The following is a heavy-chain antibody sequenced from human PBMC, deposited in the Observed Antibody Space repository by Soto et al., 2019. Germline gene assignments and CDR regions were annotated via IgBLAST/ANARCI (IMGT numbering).Heavy chain of an antibody. CDR3: AKVQFFYFDF. CDR2: ISGSAGNT. J-gene: IGHJ4*02. CDR1: CFTYSRYP. Sequence: PGGSLRLSCAASCFTYSRYPMSWVRQAPGKGLEWVSTISGSAGNTYYADSVKGRFTISRDNSNNTLYLQMNSLRAEDTALYYCAKVQFFYFDFWGQGTRVTVSS. V-gene: IGHV3-23*01. D-gene: IGHD3-3*01.